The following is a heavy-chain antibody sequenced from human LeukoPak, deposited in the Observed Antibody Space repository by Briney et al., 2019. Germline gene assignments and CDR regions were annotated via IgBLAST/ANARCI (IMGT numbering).Heavy chain of an antibody. CDR1: GFTFSSYG. CDR2: IRYDGSNK. J-gene: IGHJ5*02. Sequence: GGSLRLSCAASGFTFSSYGMHWVRQAPGKGLEWVAFIRYDGSNKYYADSVKGRFTISRDNSKNTLYLQMNSLRAEGTAVYYCAKDYEPLVGVHRWGDWFDPWGQGTLVTVSS. D-gene: IGHD1-26*01. CDR3: AKDYEPLVGVHRWGDWFDP. V-gene: IGHV3-30*02.